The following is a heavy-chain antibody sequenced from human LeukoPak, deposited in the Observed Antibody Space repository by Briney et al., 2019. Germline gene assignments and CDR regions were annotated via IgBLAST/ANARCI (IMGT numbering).Heavy chain of an antibody. V-gene: IGHV3-64*01. Sequence: PGGSLRLSCAASGFNFGSHTVHWVRQAPGKGLEYVSGIGPDGAFTYYAKSVEGRFTISRDNSKNTLYLQMGSLRPEDMAVYRCARENFDIWGQGTVVTVSS. CDR2: IGPDGAFT. J-gene: IGHJ3*02. CDR1: GFNFGSHT. CDR3: ARENFDI.